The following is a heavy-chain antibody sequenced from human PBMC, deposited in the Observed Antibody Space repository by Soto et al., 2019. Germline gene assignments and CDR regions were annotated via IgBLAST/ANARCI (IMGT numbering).Heavy chain of an antibody. D-gene: IGHD3-10*01. CDR1: GYTFTSYD. Sequence: ASVKVSCKXSGYTFTSYDINWVRQATGQGLEWMGWMNPNSGNTGYAQKFQGRVTMTRNTSISTAYMELSSLRSEDTAVYYCARGSVSTYGSGSPPDYWGQGTLVTVSS. CDR2: MNPNSGNT. CDR3: ARGSVSTYGSGSPPDY. V-gene: IGHV1-8*01. J-gene: IGHJ4*02.